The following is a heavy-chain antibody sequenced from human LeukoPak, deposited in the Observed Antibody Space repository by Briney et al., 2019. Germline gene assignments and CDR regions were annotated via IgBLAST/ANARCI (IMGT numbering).Heavy chain of an antibody. Sequence: PGGSLRLSCAASGFTFSNYGMHWVRQAPGEGREWVAVISYDESDKYYADSVKGRFTISRDNSKNTLYLQMNSLRPEDTAVYYCAKGVVAATNAAYYGMDVWGQGTTVAVSS. D-gene: IGHD2-15*01. CDR1: GFTFSNYG. V-gene: IGHV3-30*18. J-gene: IGHJ6*02. CDR3: AKGVVAATNAAYYGMDV. CDR2: ISYDESDK.